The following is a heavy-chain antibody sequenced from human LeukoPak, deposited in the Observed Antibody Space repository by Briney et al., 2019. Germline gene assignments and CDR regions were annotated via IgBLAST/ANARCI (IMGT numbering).Heavy chain of an antibody. D-gene: IGHD4-17*01. Sequence: GASVKVSCKVSGYTLTDLSTHWVRQAPGKGLGWMGGLDPADGETIYAQKFQGRVTMTEDTSTDTDYMELNSLRSEDTAVYYCATHRTTVITGLVYWGQGTLVSVSS. CDR2: LDPADGET. CDR3: ATHRTTVITGLVY. CDR1: GYTLTDLS. J-gene: IGHJ4*02. V-gene: IGHV1-24*01.